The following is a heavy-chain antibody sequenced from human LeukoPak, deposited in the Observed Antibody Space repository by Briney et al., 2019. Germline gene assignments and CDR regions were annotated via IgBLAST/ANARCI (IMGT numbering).Heavy chain of an antibody. Sequence: PSETLSLTCTVSGGSISSYYWSWIRQPPGQGLEWIGYIYYSGSTNYNPSLKSRVTMSVDTSKNQFSLKLSSVTAADTAVYYCARLYYDILTGYPTGFDPWGQGTLVTVSS. CDR1: GGSISSYY. V-gene: IGHV4-59*01. D-gene: IGHD3-9*01. CDR2: IYYSGST. J-gene: IGHJ5*02. CDR3: ARLYYDILTGYPTGFDP.